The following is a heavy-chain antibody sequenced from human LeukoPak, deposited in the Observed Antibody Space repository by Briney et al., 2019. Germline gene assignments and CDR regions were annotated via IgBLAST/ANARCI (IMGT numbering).Heavy chain of an antibody. Sequence: PGGSLRLSCAASGFTFSSYAMSWVRRAPGKGLEWVSAISGSGGSTYYADSVKGRFTISRDNSKNTLYLQMNSLRAEDTAVYYCAKGEYSSGWEWYYFDYWGQGTLVTVSS. CDR2: ISGSGGST. CDR1: GFTFSSYA. CDR3: AKGEYSSGWEWYYFDY. J-gene: IGHJ4*02. D-gene: IGHD6-19*01. V-gene: IGHV3-23*01.